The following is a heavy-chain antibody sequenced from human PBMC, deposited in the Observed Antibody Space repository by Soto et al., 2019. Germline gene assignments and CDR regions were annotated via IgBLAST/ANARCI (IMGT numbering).Heavy chain of an antibody. Sequence: PGGSLRLSCAASGFTFSSYSMNWVRQAPGKGLEWISYISSSSSTIFYADSVKGRFTISRDNAKSSLYLQMNSLRAEDTAVYYCARPSGFCSSTSCKGGDAFDIWGQGTMVTVSS. J-gene: IGHJ3*02. CDR1: GFTFSSYS. CDR3: ARPSGFCSSTSCKGGDAFDI. CDR2: ISSSSSTI. V-gene: IGHV3-48*01. D-gene: IGHD2-2*01.